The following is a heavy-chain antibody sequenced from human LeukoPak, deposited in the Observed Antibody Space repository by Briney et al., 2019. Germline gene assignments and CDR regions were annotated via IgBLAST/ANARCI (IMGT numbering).Heavy chain of an antibody. J-gene: IGHJ4*02. D-gene: IGHD3-9*01. V-gene: IGHV3-21*06. CDR1: GFTFSTYN. CDR3: AGGHYDILTASYKWTTDY. CDR2: ITSGGTYT. Sequence: GGSLRLSCAASGFTFSTYNMNWVRQAPGKGLEWVSSITSGGTYTYYADSVKGRFTTSRDNAKNSLSLQLRRLRAEEKAVYYWAGGHYDILTASYKWTTDYWGQGILVTVSS.